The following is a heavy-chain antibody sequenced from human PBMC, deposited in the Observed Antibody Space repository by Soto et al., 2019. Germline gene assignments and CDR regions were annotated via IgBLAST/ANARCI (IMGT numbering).Heavy chain of an antibody. J-gene: IGHJ6*02. V-gene: IGHV1-18*04. CDR3: ARALGGVYDFWSGYYDYYYYYGMDV. D-gene: IGHD3-3*01. CDR1: GYTFTSYG. Sequence: GASVKVSCKASGYTFTSYGISWVRQAPGQGLEWMGWISAYNGNTNYAQKLQGRATMTTDTSTSTAYMELRSLRSDDTAVYYCARALGGVYDFWSGYYDYYYYYGMDVWGQGTTVTVSS. CDR2: ISAYNGNT.